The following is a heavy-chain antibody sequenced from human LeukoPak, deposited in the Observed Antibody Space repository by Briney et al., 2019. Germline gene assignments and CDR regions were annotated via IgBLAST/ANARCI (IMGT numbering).Heavy chain of an antibody. J-gene: IGHJ4*02. V-gene: IGHV3-21*01. CDR3: ARDSYDILTGYCPFY. Sequence: GGSLRLSCAASGFTFSSYSMNWVRQAPGKGLEWVSSISSSSSYIYYADSVKGRFTISRDNAKNSLYLQMNSLRAEDTAVYYCARDSYDILTGYCPFYWGQGTLVTVSS. D-gene: IGHD3-9*01. CDR1: GFTFSSYS. CDR2: ISSSSSYI.